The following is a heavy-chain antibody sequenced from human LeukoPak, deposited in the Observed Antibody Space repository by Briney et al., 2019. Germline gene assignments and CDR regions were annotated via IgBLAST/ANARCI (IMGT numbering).Heavy chain of an antibody. J-gene: IGHJ4*02. Sequence: GGSLRLSCAASGFTFSSYWIHWVRQAPGKGLVWFSRINTDGSRTTYADSVKGRFTISRDNAKNTLYLQMNSLRAEDTAVYYCAREGAGSGWSGYYDYWGQGTLVTVSS. V-gene: IGHV3-74*01. D-gene: IGHD6-19*01. CDR1: GFTFSSYW. CDR3: AREGAGSGWSGYYDY. CDR2: INTDGSRT.